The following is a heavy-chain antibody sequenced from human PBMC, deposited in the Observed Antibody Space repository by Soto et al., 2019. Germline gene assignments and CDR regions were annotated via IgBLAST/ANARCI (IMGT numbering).Heavy chain of an antibody. CDR1: GGSISSGDYY. Sequence: PPETLSLTCTVSGGSISSGDYYWSWIRQPPRKVLEWIGYIYYSGSTYYNPSLKSRVTISVDTSKNQFSLKLSSVTAADTAVYYCARETITMVRGVIENWFDPWGQGTLVTVSS. J-gene: IGHJ5*02. D-gene: IGHD3-10*01. CDR2: IYYSGST. V-gene: IGHV4-30-4*01. CDR3: ARETITMVRGVIENWFDP.